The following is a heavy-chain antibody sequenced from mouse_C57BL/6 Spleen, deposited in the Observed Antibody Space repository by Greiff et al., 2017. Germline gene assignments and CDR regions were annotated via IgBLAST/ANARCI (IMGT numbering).Heavy chain of an antibody. Sequence: QVQLKQPGAELVRPGSSVKLSCKASGYTFTSYWMHWVKQRPIQGLEWIGNIDPSDSETHYNQKFKDKATLTVDKSSSTAYMQLSSLTSEDSAVYYCARVTTDYFDYWGQGTTLTVSS. J-gene: IGHJ2*01. D-gene: IGHD1-1*01. CDR2: IDPSDSET. CDR3: ARVTTDYFDY. V-gene: IGHV1-52*01. CDR1: GYTFTSYW.